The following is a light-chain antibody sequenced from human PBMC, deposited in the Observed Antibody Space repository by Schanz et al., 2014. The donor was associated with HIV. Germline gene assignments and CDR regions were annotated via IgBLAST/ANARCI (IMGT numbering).Light chain of an antibody. CDR1: QTVSGSL. CDR2: DVY. CDR3: QQYSGSPPWT. V-gene: IGKV3-20*01. J-gene: IGKJ1*01. Sequence: DIVLTQSPGTLSLSPGERATLSCRASQTVSGSLLAWYQQKPGQPPRLLIHDVYMRAAGVPDRFSGGESGTDFTLTINRMEPEDCAVYYCQQYSGSPPWTFGQGTKVEIK.